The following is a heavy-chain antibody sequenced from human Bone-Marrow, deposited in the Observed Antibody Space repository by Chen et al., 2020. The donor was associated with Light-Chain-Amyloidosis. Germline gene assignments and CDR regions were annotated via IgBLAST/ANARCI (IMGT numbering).Heavy chain of an antibody. V-gene: IGHV3-23*04. D-gene: IGHD3-9*01. CDR2: IRGSGGSI. CDR1: GFAFSSYA. CDR3: AKDISYDDILPGYPADAFDI. J-gene: IGHJ3*02. Sequence: EVQLVESGGGLLQRGGSLRLSCAASGFAFSSYAMSWVRQAPGKGLEWVSTIRGSGGSIYNGDSKKGQLTISRDDSKHALFVQMNSVRAEDTAVYYCAKDISYDDILPGYPADAFDIWGQGKMVTVSS.